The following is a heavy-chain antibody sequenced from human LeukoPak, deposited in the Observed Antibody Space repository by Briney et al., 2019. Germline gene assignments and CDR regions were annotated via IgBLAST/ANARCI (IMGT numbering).Heavy chain of an antibody. J-gene: IGHJ4*02. CDR3: ARGRGGYSYGYSGLGYYFDY. V-gene: IGHV4-34*01. Sequence: SETLSLTCAVYGGSFSGYYWSWIRQPPGKGLEWIGEINHSGSTNYNPPLKSRVTISVDTSKNQFSLKLSSVTAADTAVYYCARGRGGYSYGYSGLGYYFDYWGQGTLVTVSS. D-gene: IGHD5-18*01. CDR1: GGSFSGYY. CDR2: INHSGST.